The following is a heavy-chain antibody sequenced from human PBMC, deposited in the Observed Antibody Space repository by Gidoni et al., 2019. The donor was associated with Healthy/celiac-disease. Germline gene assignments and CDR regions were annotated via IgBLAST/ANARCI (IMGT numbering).Heavy chain of an antibody. CDR3: AKRMGSGWYFGSVDY. CDR2: ISGSGGST. CDR1: GFPFSRYA. J-gene: IGHJ4*02. D-gene: IGHD6-19*01. V-gene: IGHV3-23*01. Sequence: EVQLLESGGGLVPPGGSLRLSCEASGFPFSRYAMSWVRQAPGKGLEWVSAISGSGGSTYYADSVKGRFTISRDNSKNTLYLQMNSLRAEDTAVYYCAKRMGSGWYFGSVDYWGQGTLVTVSS.